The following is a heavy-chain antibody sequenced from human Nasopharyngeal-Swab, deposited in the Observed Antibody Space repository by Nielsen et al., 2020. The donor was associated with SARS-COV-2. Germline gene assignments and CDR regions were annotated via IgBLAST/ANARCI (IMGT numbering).Heavy chain of an antibody. CDR2: IYYSGST. V-gene: IGHV4-39*01. CDR1: GGSISSSSYY. CDR3: ARLYSYGPGGNYWYFEL. Sequence: SDTLSLTCTVSGGSISSSSYYWGWIRQPPGKGLEWIGSIYYSGSTHYSPSLKSRVTISVDTSKNQFSLKLSSVTAADTAVYYCARLYSYGPGGNYWYFELWGRGTLVTVSS. D-gene: IGHD5-18*01. J-gene: IGHJ2*01.